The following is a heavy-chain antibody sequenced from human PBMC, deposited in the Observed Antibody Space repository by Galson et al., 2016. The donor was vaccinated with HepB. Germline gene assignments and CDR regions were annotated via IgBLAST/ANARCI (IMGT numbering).Heavy chain of an antibody. CDR1: GFSLSTTGVG. V-gene: IGHV2-5*01. CDR2: IFWNDDK. D-gene: IGHD3-22*01. J-gene: IGHJ4*02. CDR3: THSFYDTTGYYYFGH. Sequence: PALVKPTQTLTLTCTFSGFSLSTTGVGVGWVRQPPGKALEWLALIFWNDDKRYSPSLKSRLTITRVIFRNQVVLKMTNMDPVDTAKYFCTHSFYDTTGYYYFGHWGQGTLVTVPS.